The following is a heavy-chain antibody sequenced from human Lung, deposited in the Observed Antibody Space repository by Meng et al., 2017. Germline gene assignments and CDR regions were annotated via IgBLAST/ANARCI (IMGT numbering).Heavy chain of an antibody. V-gene: IGHV3-21*01. CDR1: GFTLSDYT. D-gene: IGHD1-26*01. CDR3: AREVGGSYHFDY. Sequence: EVQLVESGGGLVKHGGSLRLSCAASGFTLSDYTMNWVRQAPGKGLEWVSSISSSSKYIDYAGSVKGRFTTSRDNAKNSLYLQMNSLRAEDTAVYYCAREVGGSYHFDYWGQGTLVTVSS. J-gene: IGHJ4*02. CDR2: ISSSSKYI.